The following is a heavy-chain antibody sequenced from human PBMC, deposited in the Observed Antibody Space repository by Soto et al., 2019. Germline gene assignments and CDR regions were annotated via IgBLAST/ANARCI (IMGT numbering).Heavy chain of an antibody. CDR2: IYYSGST. CDR1: GGSISSYY. J-gene: IGHJ6*03. Sequence: QVQLQESGPGLVKPSETLSLTCTVSGGSISSYYWSWIRQPPGKGLEWIGYIYYSGSTNYNPSLKSRVTISVDTSKNQFSLKLSSVTAADTAVYYCARSYRRYCSGGSCYSYYYYYMDVWGKGTTVTVS. V-gene: IGHV4-59*01. D-gene: IGHD2-15*01. CDR3: ARSYRRYCSGGSCYSYYYYYMDV.